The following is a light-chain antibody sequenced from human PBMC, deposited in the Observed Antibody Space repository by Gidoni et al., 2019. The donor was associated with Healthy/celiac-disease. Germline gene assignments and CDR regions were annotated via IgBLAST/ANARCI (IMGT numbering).Light chain of an antibody. V-gene: IGKV3-20*01. CDR2: GAS. CDR3: QQYAGSPRT. Sequence: EIVFTQSPGTLSLSPGERATLSCRASPSVSSSSLAWYQQKPGQAPRLLIYGASSRATGIPDRFSGSGSGTDFTLTISRLEPEDFAVYSCQQYAGSPRTFGQGTKLEIK. CDR1: PSVSSSS. J-gene: IGKJ2*01.